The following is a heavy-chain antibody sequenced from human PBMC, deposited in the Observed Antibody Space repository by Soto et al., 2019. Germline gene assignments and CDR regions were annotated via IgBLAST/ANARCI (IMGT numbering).Heavy chain of an antibody. J-gene: IGHJ4*02. Sequence: GGSLRPSCAASGVIFSYSQINCVRQAPGRGLEWLSYITGTSAFTHYAISIEGRFTTSIANPNNLLFLQMENLRPKDTAVYYCARDNLAFQGAFDLWGQGSLVT. V-gene: IGHV3-11*06. CDR2: ITGTSAFT. D-gene: IGHD3-16*01. CDR1: GVIFSYSQ. CDR3: ARDNLAFQGAFDL.